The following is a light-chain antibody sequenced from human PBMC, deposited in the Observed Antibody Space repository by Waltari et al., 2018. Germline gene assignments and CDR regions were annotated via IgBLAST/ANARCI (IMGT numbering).Light chain of an antibody. CDR2: SNS. CDR1: SSTIARTL. J-gene: IGLJ3*02. V-gene: IGLV1-44*01. Sequence: SVLPQPPSTPGTPGPRVIISCSGRSSTIARTLVTWYPQLPGSAPKLLIYSNSQRPSGVPDRFSGSKSDTSASLAISGLESDDEADYYCAAWDDSLNGWVFGGGTKLTVL. CDR3: AAWDDSLNGWV.